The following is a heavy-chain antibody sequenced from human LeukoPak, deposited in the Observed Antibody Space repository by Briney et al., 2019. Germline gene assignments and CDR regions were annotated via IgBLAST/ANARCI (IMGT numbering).Heavy chain of an antibody. V-gene: IGHV4-34*01. CDR3: ASTRYYYYGMDV. CDR2: IYYSGST. J-gene: IGHJ6*02. Sequence: SETLSLTCAVYGGSFSGYYWSWIRQPPGKGLEWIGSIYYSGSTYYNPSLKSRVTISVDTSKNQFSLKLSSVTAADTAVYYCASTRYYYYGMDVWGQGTTVTVSS. D-gene: IGHD2-2*01. CDR1: GGSFSGYY.